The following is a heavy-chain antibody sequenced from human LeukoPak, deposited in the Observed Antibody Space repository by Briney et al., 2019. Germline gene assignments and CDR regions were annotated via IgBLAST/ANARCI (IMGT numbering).Heavy chain of an antibody. CDR3: ARVVRGGNSGYAFDI. Sequence: GGSLRLSCAASRFTFSDYYMSWVRQAPGKGLEWVTYTSSGGSIKSYADSVKGRFSISGDSAKNSLYLEMNSLRSEDTAVYYCARVVRGGNSGYAFDIWGQGTMVTVSS. J-gene: IGHJ3*02. V-gene: IGHV3-11*01. CDR2: TSSGGSIK. D-gene: IGHD4-23*01. CDR1: RFTFSDYY.